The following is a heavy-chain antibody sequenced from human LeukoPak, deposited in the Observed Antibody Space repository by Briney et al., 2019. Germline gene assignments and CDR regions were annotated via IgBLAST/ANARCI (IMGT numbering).Heavy chain of an antibody. V-gene: IGHV4-34*01. CDR2: INHSGST. Sequence: PSETLSLTCAAYGGSFSGYYWSWIRQPPGKGLEWIGEINHSGSTNYNPSLKSRVTISVDTSKNQFSLKLSSVTAADTAVYYCARDFSYWGQGTLVTVSS. D-gene: IGHD2-21*01. CDR1: GGSFSGYY. CDR3: ARDFSY. J-gene: IGHJ4*02.